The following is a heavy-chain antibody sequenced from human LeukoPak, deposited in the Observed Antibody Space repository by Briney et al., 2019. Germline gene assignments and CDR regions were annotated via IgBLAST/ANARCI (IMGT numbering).Heavy chain of an antibody. Sequence: SETLSLTCAVYGGSFSGYYWSWIRQPPGKGLEWIGEINHSGSTNYNPSLKSRVTISVDTSKNQFSLRLSPVTAADTAVYYCASRGYCSSTSCYLFDYWGQGTLVTVSS. J-gene: IGHJ4*02. D-gene: IGHD2-2*01. V-gene: IGHV4-34*01. CDR1: GGSFSGYY. CDR3: ASRGYCSSTSCYLFDY. CDR2: INHSGST.